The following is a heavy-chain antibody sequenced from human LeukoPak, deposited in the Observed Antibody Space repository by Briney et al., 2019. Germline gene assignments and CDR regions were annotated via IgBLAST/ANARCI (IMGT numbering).Heavy chain of an antibody. J-gene: IGHJ4*02. V-gene: IGHV4-34*01. D-gene: IGHD6-6*01. CDR3: ARGLGSIAARRAPLDY. Sequence: SETLFLNCAVYGWFFSDYYWSWIREPPAKREGSIGEINHSGNTNYHPSLKSRVTISVATSKNQFSLKLSSVTAADTAVYSCARGLGSIAARRAPLDYWGQGTLVTVSS. CDR2: INHSGNT. CDR1: GWFFSDYY.